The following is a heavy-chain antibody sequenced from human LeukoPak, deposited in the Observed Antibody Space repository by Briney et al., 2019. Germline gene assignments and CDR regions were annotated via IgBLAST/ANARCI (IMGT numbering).Heavy chain of an antibody. CDR1: SGSFSGYY. CDR3: ARAFIAAAGTTDVAYEGWFDP. J-gene: IGHJ5*02. CDR2: INHSGST. Sequence: SETLSLTCAVYSGSFSGYYWSWIRQPPGKGLEWIGEINHSGSTNYNPSLKSRVTISVDTSKNQFSLKLSSVTAADTAVYYCARAFIAAAGTTDVAYEGWFDPWGQGTLVTVSS. D-gene: IGHD6-13*01. V-gene: IGHV4-34*01.